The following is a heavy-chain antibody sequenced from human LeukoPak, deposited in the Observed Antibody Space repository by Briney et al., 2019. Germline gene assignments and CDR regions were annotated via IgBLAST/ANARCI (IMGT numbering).Heavy chain of an antibody. CDR3: ATFEYSSSVKGPEYYGMDV. J-gene: IGHJ6*02. Sequence: PGRSLRLSCAASGFTFSSYAMHWVRQAPGKGLEWVAVIWYDGSSKYYADSVKGRFTISRDNSKNTLYLQMNSLRAEDTAVYYCATFEYSSSVKGPEYYGMDVWGQGTTVTVSS. D-gene: IGHD6-6*01. V-gene: IGHV3-33*08. CDR1: GFTFSSYA. CDR2: IWYDGSSK.